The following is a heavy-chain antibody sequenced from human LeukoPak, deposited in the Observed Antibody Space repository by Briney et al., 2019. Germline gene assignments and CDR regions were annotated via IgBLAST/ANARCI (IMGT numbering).Heavy chain of an antibody. CDR1: GFTFSSYA. J-gene: IGHJ4*02. V-gene: IGHV3-30-3*01. CDR2: ISYDGSSK. Sequence: GGSLRLSCAASGFTFSSYAMHWVRQAPGKGLEWVAVISYDGSSKYYADSVKGRFTISRDNSKNTLYLQMNSLRAEDTAVYYCARATIATVTYFDYWGQGTLVTVSS. CDR3: ARATIATVTYFDY. D-gene: IGHD4-17*01.